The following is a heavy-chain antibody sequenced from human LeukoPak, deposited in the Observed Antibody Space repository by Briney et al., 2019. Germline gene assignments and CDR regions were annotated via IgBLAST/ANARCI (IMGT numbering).Heavy chain of an antibody. D-gene: IGHD3-3*01. CDR3: ARETILGIGLSD. CDR2: LDRDGSSI. V-gene: IGHV3-74*01. CDR1: GFTLSSHW. J-gene: IGHJ4*02. Sequence: GGSLRLSCAASGFTLSSHWMDWVRQAPGEGLEWVSRLDRDGSSISYADSVKGRFTISRDNAKNTPYLQMNSLRAEDTAVYYCARETILGIGLSDWGQGTLVTVSS.